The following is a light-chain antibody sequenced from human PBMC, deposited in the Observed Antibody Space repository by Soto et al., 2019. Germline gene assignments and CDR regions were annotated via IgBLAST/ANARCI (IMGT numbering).Light chain of an antibody. CDR1: SSNIGSNN. CDR2: SNN. J-gene: IGLJ3*02. V-gene: IGLV1-44*01. CDR3: AAWDDSLNGPV. Sequence: QAVVTQPPSASGTPGQTVTISCSGSSSNIGSNNVNWYQQLPGTAPKLLIYSNNQRPSGVPDRVSASKSGTSASLAIRGLQSEDEADYYCAAWDDSLNGPVFGGGTKLTVL.